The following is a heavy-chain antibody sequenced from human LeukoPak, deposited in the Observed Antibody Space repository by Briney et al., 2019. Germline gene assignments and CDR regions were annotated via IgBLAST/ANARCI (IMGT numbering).Heavy chain of an antibody. Sequence: PGGSLRLSCAASGFTFSSYAMSWVRQAPGKGLEWVSAISGSGGSTYYADSVKGRFTISRDNSKNTLYPQMNSLRAEDTAMYYCARSEGTLGAFDIWGQGTMVTVSS. CDR3: ARSEGTLGAFDI. J-gene: IGHJ3*02. V-gene: IGHV3-23*01. D-gene: IGHD3-3*01. CDR2: ISGSGGST. CDR1: GFTFSSYA.